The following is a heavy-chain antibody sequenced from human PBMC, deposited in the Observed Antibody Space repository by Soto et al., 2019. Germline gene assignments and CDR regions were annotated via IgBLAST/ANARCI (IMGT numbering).Heavy chain of an antibody. Sequence: ASVKVSCKASGYMFVTYGINWVRQAPGQGLEWMGWVSAYNGNTKYAQNLQGRVTMTTDASTSTAYMEMRSLRSDDTAVYYCARDLDGSGSYYTDYWGPGTLVTVSS. V-gene: IGHV1-18*01. J-gene: IGHJ4*02. D-gene: IGHD3-10*01. CDR2: VSAYNGNT. CDR3: ARDLDGSGSYYTDY. CDR1: GYMFVTYG.